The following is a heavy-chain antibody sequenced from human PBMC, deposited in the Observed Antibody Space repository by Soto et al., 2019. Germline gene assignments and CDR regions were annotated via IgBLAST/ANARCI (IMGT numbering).Heavy chain of an antibody. V-gene: IGHV4-4*02. J-gene: IGHJ4*02. Sequence: QVQLQESGPGLVKPSETLSLTCAVSGASISSRTWWTWVRQSPGKGLEWIGEMYHNWGSNYNPSLQSRVAISTDTSTNQFSLALTSVTAADTAMYYCTCCGHDYKIDNWGQGSLVTVSS. CDR2: MYHNWGS. CDR3: TCCGHDYKIDN. CDR1: GASISSRTW. D-gene: IGHD2-21*01.